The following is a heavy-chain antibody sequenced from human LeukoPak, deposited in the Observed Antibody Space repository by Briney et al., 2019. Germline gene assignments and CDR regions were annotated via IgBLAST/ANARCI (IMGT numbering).Heavy chain of an antibody. CDR2: ISGSGGST. CDR1: GFTFSSYA. CDR3: AKDKYCSSTSCPYYYYYYMDV. J-gene: IGHJ6*03. V-gene: IGHV3-23*01. D-gene: IGHD2-2*01. Sequence: GGSLRLSCAASGFTFSSYAMSWVRQAPGKGLGWVSAISGSGGSTYYADSVKGRFTISRDNYKNTLYLQMNSLRAEDTAVYYCAKDKYCSSTSCPYYYYYYMDVWGKGTTVTVSS.